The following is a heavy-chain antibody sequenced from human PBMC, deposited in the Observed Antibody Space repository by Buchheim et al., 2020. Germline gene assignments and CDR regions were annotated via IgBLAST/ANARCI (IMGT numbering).Heavy chain of an antibody. CDR3: ARGQSFNYYYDSSGYYQNY. Sequence: QVQLVQSGAEVKKPGASVKVSCKASGYTFTGYYMHWVRQAPGQGLEWMGWINPNSGGTNYAQKFQGWVTMTRNTSISTAYMELSSLRSEDTAVYYCARGQSFNYYYDSSGYYQNYWGQGTL. V-gene: IGHV1-2*04. CDR2: INPNSGGT. D-gene: IGHD3-22*01. CDR1: GYTFTGYY. J-gene: IGHJ4*02.